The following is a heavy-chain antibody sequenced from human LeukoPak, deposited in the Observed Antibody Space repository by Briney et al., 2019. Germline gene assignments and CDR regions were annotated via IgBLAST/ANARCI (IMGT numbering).Heavy chain of an antibody. Sequence: GGSLRLSCAASGFTFSNAWMSWVRQAPGKGLEWIGRIKSKTDGGTTDYSVPVKGRFTISRDDSKHTLYLQLNGLKAEDTAVYYCAAYQVSPIIRGVIGYWGQGTLVTVSS. D-gene: IGHD3-10*01. CDR1: GFTFSNAW. CDR2: IKSKTDGGTT. J-gene: IGHJ4*02. CDR3: AAYQVSPIIRGVIGY. V-gene: IGHV3-15*01.